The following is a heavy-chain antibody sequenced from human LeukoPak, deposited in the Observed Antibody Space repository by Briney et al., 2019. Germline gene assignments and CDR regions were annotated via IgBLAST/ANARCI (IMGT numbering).Heavy chain of an antibody. Sequence: PGGSLRLSRAASGFTFSTYSMNSVRQAPGKGLEWLSYIRRGGTINYASSVKGRFIISRDNAKNSLYLQMNSLRDEDTAVYYCARDEAYGFDTWGQGTMVTVSS. V-gene: IGHV3-48*02. CDR1: GFTFSTYS. CDR2: IRRGGTI. CDR3: ARDEAYGFDT. J-gene: IGHJ3*02.